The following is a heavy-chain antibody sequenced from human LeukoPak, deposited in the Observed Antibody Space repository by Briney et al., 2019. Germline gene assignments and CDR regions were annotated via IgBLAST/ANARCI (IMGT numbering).Heavy chain of an antibody. CDR2: IYPGDSDT. V-gene: IGHV5-51*03. Sequence: KPGESLKISCKGSGYSFPSYWIAWVRQMPGKGLEWMGIIYPGDSDTRNSPSFQGQVTISVDKSISTAYLHWSSLKASDTAVYYCARGLGSYFDYWGQGTLVTVSS. CDR3: ARGLGSYFDY. CDR1: GYSFPSYW. J-gene: IGHJ4*02. D-gene: IGHD6-19*01.